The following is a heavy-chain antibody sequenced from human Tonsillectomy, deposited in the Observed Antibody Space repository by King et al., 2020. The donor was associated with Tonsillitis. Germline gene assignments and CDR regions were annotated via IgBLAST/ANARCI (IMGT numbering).Heavy chain of an antibody. D-gene: IGHD3-22*01. CDR1: GGSISSYY. Sequence: QLQESGPGLVKPSETLSLTCTVSGGSISSYYWSWIRQPAGKGLEWIGRIYTSGSTNYNPSLKSRVTMSVDTSKNQFSLKLSSVTAADTAVYYCARGDYYDSSGYYRNAFDIWGQGTMVTVSS. CDR2: IYTSGST. V-gene: IGHV4-4*07. J-gene: IGHJ3*02. CDR3: ARGDYYDSSGYYRNAFDI.